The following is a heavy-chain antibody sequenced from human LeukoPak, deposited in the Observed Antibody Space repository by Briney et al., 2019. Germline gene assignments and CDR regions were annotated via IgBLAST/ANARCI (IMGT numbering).Heavy chain of an antibody. CDR3: ARARGSTSPRTWYNWFDP. CDR2: ISYDGSNK. D-gene: IGHD2-2*01. Sequence: GGSLRLSCAASGFTFSSYAMHWVRQAPGKGLEWVAVISYDGSNKYYADSVKGRFTISRDNSKNTLYLQMNSLRAEDTAVYYCARARGSTSPRTWYNWFDPWGQGTLVTVSS. J-gene: IGHJ5*02. CDR1: GFTFSSYA. V-gene: IGHV3-30-3*01.